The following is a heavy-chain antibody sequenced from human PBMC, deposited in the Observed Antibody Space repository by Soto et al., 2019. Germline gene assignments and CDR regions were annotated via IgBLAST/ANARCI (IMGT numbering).Heavy chain of an antibody. Sequence: GGSLRLSCAASGFTFSNYEMHWVRQAPGKGLEYVSGISNNGAHTDYAKSVKGRFTISRDNSENTLYLQMGSLRAEDMALYYCARRGYGSRWPNVXMDVWGKGTTVTVSS. D-gene: IGHD6-13*01. CDR1: GFTFSNYE. CDR3: ARRGYGSRWPNVXMDV. CDR2: ISNNGAHT. J-gene: IGHJ6*03. V-gene: IGHV3-64*01.